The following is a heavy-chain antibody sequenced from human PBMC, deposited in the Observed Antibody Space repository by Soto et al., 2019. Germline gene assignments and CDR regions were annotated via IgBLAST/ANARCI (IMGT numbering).Heavy chain of an antibody. D-gene: IGHD6-13*01. CDR3: ARGRGIGFSSPWNIYWYYNMDV. Sequence: QVQLVQSGAEVRKSGSSVKVSCKAAGGTFSDYALSWVRQAPGQGLDWMGGIIPMFATTNYAQKFQGRVTITADDSATTAHMDLSSLKSEDTAVYYCARGRGIGFSSPWNIYWYYNMDVWGQGTTVTVSS. V-gene: IGHV1-69*01. J-gene: IGHJ6*02. CDR1: GGTFSDYA. CDR2: IIPMFATT.